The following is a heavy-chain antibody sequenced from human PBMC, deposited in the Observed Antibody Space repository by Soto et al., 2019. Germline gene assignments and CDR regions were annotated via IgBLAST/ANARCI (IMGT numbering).Heavy chain of an antibody. J-gene: IGHJ4*02. V-gene: IGHV3-7*05. CDR3: ARDMMGATTPPWSY. CDR1: GFTFSRYW. Sequence: PGGSLRLSCAASGFTFSRYWMSWVRQAPGKGLERVANIKQDGSVKYYVDSVKGRFTISRDNAKNSLYLQMNSLRAEDTAVYYCARDMMGATTPPWSYWGQGTLVTVS. D-gene: IGHD1-26*01. CDR2: IKQDGSVK.